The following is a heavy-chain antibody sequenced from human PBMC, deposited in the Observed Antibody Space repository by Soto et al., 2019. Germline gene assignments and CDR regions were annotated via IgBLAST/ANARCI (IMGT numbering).Heavy chain of an antibody. D-gene: IGHD6-19*01. CDR3: VTSRTASAWTFRR. V-gene: IGHV3-43*01. CDR1: GFNFNEYT. CDR2: ITSDGSNT. J-gene: IGHJ1*01. Sequence: GGSLRLSCAASGFNFNEYTMHWVRQAPGRGLEWVSLITSDGSNTYYADSVRGRFTISRDNSDNSLYLQINSLRTEDTALYYCVTSRTASAWTFRRWGQGTLVTVSS.